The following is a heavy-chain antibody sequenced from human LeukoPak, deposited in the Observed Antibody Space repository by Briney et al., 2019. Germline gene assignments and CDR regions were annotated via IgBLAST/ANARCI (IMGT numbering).Heavy chain of an antibody. CDR1: GFSFGDYA. CDR2: IRSKAYGGAT. D-gene: IGHD1-26*01. Sequence: PGGSLRLSCTASGFSFGDYALSWFRQAPGKGLEWVGFIRSKAYGGATEYAASVKGRFTISRDNANNSLYLQINSLRAEDTAVYYCARGCGSLSLGYWGQGTLVAVSS. V-gene: IGHV3-49*03. CDR3: ARGCGSLSLGY. J-gene: IGHJ4*02.